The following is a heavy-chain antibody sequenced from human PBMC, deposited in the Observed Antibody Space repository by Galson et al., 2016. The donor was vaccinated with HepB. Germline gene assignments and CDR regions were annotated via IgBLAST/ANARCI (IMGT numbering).Heavy chain of an antibody. J-gene: IGHJ4*02. CDR1: GDSVSSNSAA. CDR2: TYYRSKWYN. Sequence: CAISGDSVSSNSAAWNWIRQSPSRGLEWLGRTYYRSKWYNDYAFSVKSRIAINPDTSKSQFSLQLNSVTPEDTAVYFCARGVHLFDSWGQGTLVTVSS. CDR3: ARGVHLFDS. V-gene: IGHV6-1*01.